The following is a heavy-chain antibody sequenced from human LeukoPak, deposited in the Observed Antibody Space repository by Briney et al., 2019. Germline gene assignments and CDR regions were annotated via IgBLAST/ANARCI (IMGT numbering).Heavy chain of an antibody. V-gene: IGHV1-2*02. D-gene: IGHD3-16*02. CDR1: GYTFTGYY. CDR3: ARDGVLGVWGSYRILDY. CDR2: INPNSGGT. J-gene: IGHJ4*02. Sequence: ASVKVSCKASGYTFTGYYMHWVRQAPGQGLEWMGWINPNSGGTNYAQKFQGRVTMTRDTSISTAYMELSRLRSDDTAVYYCARDGVLGVWGSYRILDYWGQGTLVTVSS.